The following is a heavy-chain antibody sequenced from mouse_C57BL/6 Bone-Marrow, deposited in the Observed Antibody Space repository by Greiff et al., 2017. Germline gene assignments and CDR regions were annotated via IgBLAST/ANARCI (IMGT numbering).Heavy chain of an antibody. CDR1: GFNIKDDY. D-gene: IGHD4-1*01. J-gene: IGHJ2*01. CDR3: TTSGRYFDY. V-gene: IGHV14-4*01. CDR2: IDPENGDT. Sequence: EVKLQESGAELVRPGASVKLSCTASGFNIKDDYMHWVKQRPEQGLEWIGWIDPENGDTEYASKFQGKATITADTSSNTAYLQLSSLTSEDTAVYDCTTSGRYFDYWGQGTTLTVSS.